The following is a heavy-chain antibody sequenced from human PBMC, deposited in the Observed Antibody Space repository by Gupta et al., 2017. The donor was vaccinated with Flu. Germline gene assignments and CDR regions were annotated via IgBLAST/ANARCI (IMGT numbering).Heavy chain of an antibody. J-gene: IGHJ5*02. CDR2: INPNSGGT. CDR3: ARGRESEFDP. V-gene: IGHV1-2*02. Sequence: HWVRQAPGQGLEWMGWINPNSGGTNYAQKFQDRVTMTRDTSISTAYMELSSLRSDDTAFYYCARGRESEFDPWGQGTLVTVSS.